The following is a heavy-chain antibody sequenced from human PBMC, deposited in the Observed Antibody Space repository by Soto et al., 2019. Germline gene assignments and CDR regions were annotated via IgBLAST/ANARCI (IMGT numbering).Heavy chain of an antibody. Sequence: QPGGSLRLSCAASGFAFSSYGMHWVRQAPGKGLEWVAVIAYDGGNKNYVDSVKGRFTISRDNSKNTVYLQMDSLRVEDTAVYYCAKDTYYYDRSGYYTFDYWGQGTLVTVSS. CDR1: GFAFSSYG. J-gene: IGHJ4*02. CDR2: IAYDGGNK. V-gene: IGHV3-30*18. CDR3: AKDTYYYDRSGYYTFDY. D-gene: IGHD3-22*01.